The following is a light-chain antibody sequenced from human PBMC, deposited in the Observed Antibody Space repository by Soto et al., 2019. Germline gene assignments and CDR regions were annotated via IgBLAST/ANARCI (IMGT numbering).Light chain of an antibody. Sequence: QSVLTQPASVSGSPGQSITISCTGTSSDVGGYNSVSWYQQYPGKAPKLMIHDVSNRPSGVSNRFSGSKSGNTASLTISRLQAEDEADYYCSSYTSSSSYVFGSGTQLTVL. CDR3: SSYTSSSSYV. J-gene: IGLJ7*01. V-gene: IGLV2-14*01. CDR1: SSDVGGYNS. CDR2: DVS.